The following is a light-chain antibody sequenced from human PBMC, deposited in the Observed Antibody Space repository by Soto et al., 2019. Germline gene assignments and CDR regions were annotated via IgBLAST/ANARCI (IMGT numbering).Light chain of an antibody. CDR1: QSVRNN. CDR2: GAS. V-gene: IGKV3-15*01. Sequence: EIVMTQSPATLSVSPGERATLSCRASQSVRNNLAWYLQKPGQAPRLLIHGASTRATGIPARFSGSGAGTEFTLTIISLQSEDFAVYFCQQYHDWPPYTFGQGTKLEIK. CDR3: QQYHDWPPYT. J-gene: IGKJ2*01.